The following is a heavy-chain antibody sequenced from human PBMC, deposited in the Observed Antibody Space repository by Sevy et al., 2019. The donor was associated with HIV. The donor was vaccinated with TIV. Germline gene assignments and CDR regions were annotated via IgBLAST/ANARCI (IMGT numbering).Heavy chain of an antibody. D-gene: IGHD2-15*01. CDR1: GFTFSSYA. Sequence: GGSLRLSCAASGFTFSSYAMNWVRQAPGKGLEWVSAISGSGGSTYYADSVKGRFTISRDNSKNTLYLQMNSLRAEDTAVYYCAKGGKGIVVVVAAYEYWGQRTLVTVSS. CDR3: AKGGKGIVVVVAAYEY. V-gene: IGHV3-23*01. CDR2: ISGSGGST. J-gene: IGHJ4*02.